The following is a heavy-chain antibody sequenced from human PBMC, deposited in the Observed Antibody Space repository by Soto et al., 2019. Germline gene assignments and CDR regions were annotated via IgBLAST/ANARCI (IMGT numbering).Heavy chain of an antibody. CDR1: GGSISSAYYY. Sequence: QMQLQESGPGLVKPSQTLSLTCTVSGGSISSAYYYWSWIRQPPGKGLECSGHIYDSGSTYSNPSLQSQFTISMDTSKTQFSLKRSSVTAADTAVYYCARGPSGDKVDYWGQGTLVTVSS. CDR3: ARGPSGDKVDY. D-gene: IGHD7-27*01. V-gene: IGHV4-30-4*01. CDR2: IYDSGST. J-gene: IGHJ4*02.